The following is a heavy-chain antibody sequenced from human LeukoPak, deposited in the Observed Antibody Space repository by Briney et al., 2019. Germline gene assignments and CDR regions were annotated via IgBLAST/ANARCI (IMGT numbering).Heavy chain of an antibody. CDR3: ARDLMDYDVSTGLHHYYMDV. Sequence: GGSLRLSCAASGFSFSRYSMNWVRQAPGKGLEWVSYIGSITDGITHYAESVKGRFTISRDNAKNSLYLQMNTLRVEDTAVYYCARDLMDYDVSTGLHHYYMDVWGQGTTVTVSS. J-gene: IGHJ6*02. CDR2: IGSITDGIT. V-gene: IGHV3-48*04. CDR1: GFSFSRYS. D-gene: IGHD3-9*01.